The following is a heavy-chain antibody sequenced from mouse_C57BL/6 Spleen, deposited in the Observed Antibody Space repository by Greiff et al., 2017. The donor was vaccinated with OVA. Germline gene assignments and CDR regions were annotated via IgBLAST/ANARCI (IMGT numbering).Heavy chain of an antibody. CDR2: INYDGSST. CDR3: ARGNDYDDYAMDY. V-gene: IGHV5-16*01. CDR1: GFTFSDYY. J-gene: IGHJ4*01. D-gene: IGHD2-4*01. Sequence: EVMLVESEGGLVQPGSSMKLSCTASGFTFSDYYMAWVRQVPEKGLEWVANINYDGSSTYYLDSLKSRFIISRDNAKNILYLQMSSLKSEDTATYYCARGNDYDDYAMDYWGQGTSVTVSS.